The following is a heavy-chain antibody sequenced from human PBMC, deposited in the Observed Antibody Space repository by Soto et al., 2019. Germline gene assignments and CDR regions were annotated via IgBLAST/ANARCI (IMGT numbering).Heavy chain of an antibody. V-gene: IGHV1-69*13. CDR2: IIPIFGTA. D-gene: IGHD4-4*01. J-gene: IGHJ6*02. Sequence: SVKVSCKASGGTFSSYAISWVRQAPGQGLEWMGGIIPIFGTANYAQKFQGRVTITADESTSTAYMELSSLRSEDTAVYYCARVEGDYSNYVAPYYYYYGMDVWGQGTTVTVSS. CDR1: GGTFSSYA. CDR3: ARVEGDYSNYVAPYYYYYGMDV.